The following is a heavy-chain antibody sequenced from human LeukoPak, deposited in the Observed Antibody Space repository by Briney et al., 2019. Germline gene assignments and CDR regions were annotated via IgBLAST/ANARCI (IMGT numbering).Heavy chain of an antibody. Sequence: ASVKVSCKASGYTFTSYGISWVRQAPGQGLEWMGWISAYNGNTNYAQKLQGRVTMTTDTSTSTAYMELRSLRSDDTAVYYCARGGVVITIFGVGHDDFDYWGQGTLVTVSS. CDR2: ISAYNGNT. J-gene: IGHJ4*02. V-gene: IGHV1-18*01. D-gene: IGHD3-3*01. CDR1: GYTFTSYG. CDR3: ARGGVVITIFGVGHDDFDY.